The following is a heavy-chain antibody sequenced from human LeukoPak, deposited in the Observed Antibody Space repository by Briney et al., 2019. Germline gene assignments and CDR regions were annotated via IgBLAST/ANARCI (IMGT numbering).Heavy chain of an antibody. CDR3: AKGRITMVRGVIISYYYYGMDV. D-gene: IGHD3-10*01. J-gene: IGHJ6*02. CDR1: GFTFSSYA. CDR2: ISGSGGST. V-gene: IGHV3-23*01. Sequence: GGSLRLSCAASGFTFSSYAMSWVRQAPGKGLEWVSAISGSGGSTYYADSVKGRFTISRDNSKNTLYLQMNSLRAEDTAVYYCAKGRITMVRGVIISYYYYGMDVWGQGTTVTVSS.